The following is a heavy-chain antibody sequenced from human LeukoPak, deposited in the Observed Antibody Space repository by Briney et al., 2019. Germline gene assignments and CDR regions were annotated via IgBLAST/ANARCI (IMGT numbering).Heavy chain of an antibody. CDR3: AGDGSGSNALDF. CDR2: IWYDGTYK. V-gene: IGHV3-33*01. D-gene: IGHD3-10*01. CDR1: GFPFSSYG. J-gene: IGHJ4*02. Sequence: PGRSLRLSCAASGFPFSSYGMYWVRQAPGKGLEWVAVIWYDGTYKHYADSVKGRFTISRDNSKNTLYLQMNSLRAGDTAVYYCAGDGSGSNALDFWGQGTLVTVSS.